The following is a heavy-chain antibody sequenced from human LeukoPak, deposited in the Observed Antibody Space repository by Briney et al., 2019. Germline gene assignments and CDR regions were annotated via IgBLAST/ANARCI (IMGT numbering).Heavy chain of an antibody. Sequence: GRSLRLSCAASGFTFSSYAMHWVRQAPGKGLEWVAVISYDGSNKYYADSAKGRFTISRDNSKNTLYLQMNSLRAEDTAVYYCARDGSGTTAAFDIWGQGTMVTVSS. J-gene: IGHJ3*02. D-gene: IGHD1-1*01. CDR2: ISYDGSNK. V-gene: IGHV3-30-3*01. CDR3: ARDGSGTTAAFDI. CDR1: GFTFSSYA.